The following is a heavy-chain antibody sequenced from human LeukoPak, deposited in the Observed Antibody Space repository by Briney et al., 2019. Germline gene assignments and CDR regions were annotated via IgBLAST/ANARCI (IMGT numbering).Heavy chain of an antibody. Sequence: SETLSLTCTVSSGSISTSNYYWGWVRQPPGKALEWIGNIFYSGSTYYSPSLKSRVTISLDTSRNQFSLKLNSVTAADTAVYYCARQNDDSSTYSLPVYYLDVWGKGTTVTISS. J-gene: IGHJ6*03. CDR2: IFYSGST. CDR3: ARQNDDSSTYSLPVYYLDV. D-gene: IGHD3-22*01. CDR1: SGSISTSNYY. V-gene: IGHV4-39*07.